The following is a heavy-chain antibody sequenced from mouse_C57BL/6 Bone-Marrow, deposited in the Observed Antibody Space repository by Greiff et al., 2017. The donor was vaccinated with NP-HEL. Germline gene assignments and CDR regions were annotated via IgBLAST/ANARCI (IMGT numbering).Heavy chain of an antibody. J-gene: IGHJ2*01. D-gene: IGHD1-1*01. CDR2: IDPSDSYT. CDR3: ARNRILILFDY. CDR1: GYTFTSYW. Sequence: VQLQQSGAELVMPGASVKLSCKASGYTFTSYWMHWVKQRPGQGLEWIGEIDPSDSYTNYNQKFKGKSTLTVDKSSSTAYMQLSSLTSEDSAVYYCARNRILILFDYWGQGTTLTVSS. V-gene: IGHV1-69*01.